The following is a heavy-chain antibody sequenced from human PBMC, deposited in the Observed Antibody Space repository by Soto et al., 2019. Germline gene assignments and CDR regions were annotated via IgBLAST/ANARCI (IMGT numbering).Heavy chain of an antibody. V-gene: IGHV1-69*02. Sequence: ASVKVSCKASGGTFSSYTISWVRQAPGQGLEWMGRIIPILGIANYAQKFQGRVTITADTSTSTAYMELRSLRSEDTAVYYCARIRSDYGFYWFDPWGQGTLVTVSS. CDR1: GGTFSSYT. J-gene: IGHJ5*02. CDR2: IIPILGIA. CDR3: ARIRSDYGFYWFDP. D-gene: IGHD4-17*01.